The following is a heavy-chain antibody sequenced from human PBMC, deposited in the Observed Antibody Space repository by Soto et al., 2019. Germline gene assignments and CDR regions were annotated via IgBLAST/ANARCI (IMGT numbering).Heavy chain of an antibody. V-gene: IGHV1-69*13. D-gene: IGHD3-22*01. CDR1: GGTFSSYA. Sequence: ASVKVSCKASGGTFSSYAISWVRQAPGQGLEWMGGIIPIFGTANYAQKFQGRVTITADESTSTAYMELSSLRSEDTAVYYCARVPSSRSSGYYYMTDYWGQGTLVTVSS. CDR2: IIPIFGTA. CDR3: ARVPSSRSSGYYYMTDY. J-gene: IGHJ4*02.